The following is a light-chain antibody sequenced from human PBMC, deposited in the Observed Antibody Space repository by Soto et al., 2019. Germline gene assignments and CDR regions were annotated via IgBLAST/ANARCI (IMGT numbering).Light chain of an antibody. V-gene: IGLV1-40*01. CDR3: QSFDNSLSAGRL. CDR2: GNT. Sequence: QSVLTQPPSVSGAPGQRVTISCTGSSSNIGAGFDVHWYQQLPGTAPKLLIYGNTNRASGVPDRFSGSKSGTSASLAIAGLQAEDEAVYYCQSFDNSLSAGRLFGGGTKLTVL. CDR1: SSNIGAGFD. J-gene: IGLJ2*01.